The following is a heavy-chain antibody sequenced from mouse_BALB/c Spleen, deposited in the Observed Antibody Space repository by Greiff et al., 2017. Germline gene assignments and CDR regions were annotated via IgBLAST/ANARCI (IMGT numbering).Heavy chain of an antibody. D-gene: IGHD2-4*01. J-gene: IGHJ4*01. CDR1: GYAFSSSW. Sequence: QVQLQQSGPELVKPGASVKISCKASGYAFSSSWMNWVKQRPGQGLEWIGRIYPGDGDTNYNGKFKGKATLTADKSSSTAYMQLSSLTSVDSAVYFCARSRITTLDYWGQGTTLTVSS. CDR2: IYPGDGDT. V-gene: IGHV1-82*01. CDR3: ARSRITTLDY.